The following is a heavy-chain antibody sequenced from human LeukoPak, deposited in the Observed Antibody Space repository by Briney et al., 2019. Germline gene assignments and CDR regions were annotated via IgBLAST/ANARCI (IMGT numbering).Heavy chain of an antibody. Sequence: GASEKVSCKASGYTFTSYGISWVRQAPGQGLEWMEWISAYNGNTNYAQKLQGRVTMTTDTSTSTAYMELRSLRSDDTAVYYCAGGYCSGGSCRFDPWGQGTLVTVSS. V-gene: IGHV1-18*01. D-gene: IGHD2-15*01. CDR1: GYTFTSYG. J-gene: IGHJ5*02. CDR3: AGGYCSGGSCRFDP. CDR2: ISAYNGNT.